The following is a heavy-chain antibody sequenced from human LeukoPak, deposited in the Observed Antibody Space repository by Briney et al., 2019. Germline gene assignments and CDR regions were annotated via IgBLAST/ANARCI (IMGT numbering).Heavy chain of an antibody. J-gene: IGHJ4*02. D-gene: IGHD3-22*01. CDR3: AKAYRKQYYYDSSGYFRLLPDC. CDR2: INLNSGGT. V-gene: IGHV1-2*02. CDR1: GYTFTGYY. Sequence: ASVKLSCKASGYTFTGYYMHWVRHAPGQGLEWMGWINLNSGGTNYAKKVQGRVRMTRDTSIGPAYMELSRLRSDDTAVYYCAKAYRKQYYYDSSGYFRLLPDCWGQGALVT.